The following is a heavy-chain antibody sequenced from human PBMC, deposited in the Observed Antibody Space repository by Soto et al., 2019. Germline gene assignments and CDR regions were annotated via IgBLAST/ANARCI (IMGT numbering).Heavy chain of an antibody. CDR2: ISSNGGST. V-gene: IGHV3-64*01. D-gene: IGHD4-17*01. CDR3: ARSPRLEYDYGDYGDNDAFDI. Sequence: GSLRLSCAASGFTFSSYAMHWVRQAPGKGLEYVSAISSNGGSTYYANSVKGRFTISRDNSKNTLYLQMGSLRAEDMAVYYCARSPRLEYDYGDYGDNDAFDIWGQGTMVTVSS. J-gene: IGHJ3*02. CDR1: GFTFSSYA.